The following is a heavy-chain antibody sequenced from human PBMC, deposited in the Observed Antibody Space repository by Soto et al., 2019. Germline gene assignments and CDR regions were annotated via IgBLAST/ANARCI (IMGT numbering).Heavy chain of an antibody. Sequence: EVQLLESGGGVVQPGGSLRLSCEASGFTLRNYAMTWIRQAPGKGLEWVSLISANDVGTYYAESVKTRFTISTDQYRNTVYLQMDSLRADDTSIYYCAKAKNDYTWDNRPPLDYWGQGTLVTVSS. V-gene: IGHV3-23*01. D-gene: IGHD3-3*01. J-gene: IGHJ4*02. CDR1: GFTLRNYA. CDR2: ISANDVGT. CDR3: AKAKNDYTWDNRPPLDY.